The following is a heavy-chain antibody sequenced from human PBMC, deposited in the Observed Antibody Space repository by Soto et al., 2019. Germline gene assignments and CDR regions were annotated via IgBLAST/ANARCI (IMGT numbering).Heavy chain of an antibody. Sequence: PSETLSLTCAVSSGSISSSNWWSWVRQPPGKGLEWIGEIYHSGSTNYNPSLKSRVTISVDKSKNQFSLKLSSVTAADTAVYYCARVRDIVVVPAAGDAFDIWGQGTTVTVSS. CDR1: SGSISSSNW. J-gene: IGHJ3*02. D-gene: IGHD2-2*01. V-gene: IGHV4-4*02. CDR3: ARVRDIVVVPAAGDAFDI. CDR2: IYHSGST.